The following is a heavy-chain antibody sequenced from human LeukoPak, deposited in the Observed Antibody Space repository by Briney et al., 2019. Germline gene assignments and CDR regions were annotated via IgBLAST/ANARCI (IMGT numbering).Heavy chain of an antibody. J-gene: IGHJ3*02. V-gene: IGHV3-30*18. D-gene: IGHD1-26*01. CDR2: ISYDGSNK. Sequence: GGSLRLSCAASGFTFSSYGMHWVRQAPGKGLEWVAVISYDGSNKYYADSVKGRFTISRDNSKNTLYPQMNSLRAEDTAVYYCANPEIVGATDDAFDIWGQGTMVTVSS. CDR1: GFTFSSYG. CDR3: ANPEIVGATDDAFDI.